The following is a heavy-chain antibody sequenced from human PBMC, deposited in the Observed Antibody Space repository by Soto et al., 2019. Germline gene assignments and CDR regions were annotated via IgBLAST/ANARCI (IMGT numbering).Heavy chain of an antibody. D-gene: IGHD3-22*01. CDR3: ARDTHHYYDSSGYYWGYYFDY. J-gene: IGHJ4*02. Sequence: ASVKVSCKASGGTFSSYAISRVRQAPGQGLEWMGGIIPIFGTANYAQKFQGRVTITADESTSTAYMELSSLRSEDTAVYYCARDTHHYYDSSGYYWGYYFDYWGQGTLVTVSS. CDR1: GGTFSSYA. CDR2: IIPIFGTA. V-gene: IGHV1-69*13.